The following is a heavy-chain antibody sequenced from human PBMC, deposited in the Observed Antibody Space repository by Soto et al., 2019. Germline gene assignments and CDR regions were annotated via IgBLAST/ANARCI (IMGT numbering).Heavy chain of an antibody. CDR3: ATNGSSGYYRNY. J-gene: IGHJ4*02. V-gene: IGHV3-48*02. CDR2: ISSSSSSI. D-gene: IGHD3-22*01. Sequence: GGSLRLSCAASGFTFSSYSMNWVRQAPGRGLEWVSYISSSSSSIYYADSVKGRFTISRDNAKNSLYLQMNSLRDEDTAVYYCATNGSSGYYRNYWGQGALVTSPQ. CDR1: GFTFSSYS.